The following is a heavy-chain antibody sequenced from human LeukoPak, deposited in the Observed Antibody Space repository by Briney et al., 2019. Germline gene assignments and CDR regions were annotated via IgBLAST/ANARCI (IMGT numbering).Heavy chain of an antibody. J-gene: IGHJ6*03. V-gene: IGHV1-8*03. CDR3: ARGRIVVVINYYYYYMDV. CDR2: MNPNSGNT. D-gene: IGHD3-22*01. Sequence: GASVKVSCKASGYTFTGYYMHWVRQATGQGLEWMGWMNPNSGNTGYAQKFQGRVTITRNTSISTAYMELSSLRSEDTAVYYCARGRIVVVINYYYYYMDVWGKGTTVTVSS. CDR1: GYTFTGYY.